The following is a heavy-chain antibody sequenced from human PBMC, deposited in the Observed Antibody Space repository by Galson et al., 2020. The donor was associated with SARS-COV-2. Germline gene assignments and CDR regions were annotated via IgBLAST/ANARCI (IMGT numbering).Heavy chain of an antibody. CDR1: GFIFSNYA. J-gene: IGHJ4*02. V-gene: IGHV3-23*01. CDR3: AKTGGSVYDCTGFYVFDY. D-gene: IGHD3-22*01. CDR2: ISGSGGTT. Sequence: GSLSLSCATYGFIFSNYAISWVRQAPGKGLEWVSTISGSGGTTFYADSVKGRFTISRDYSKNTLYLQMDSLRAEDTAVYYCAKTGGSVYDCTGFYVFDYWGQGALVTVSS.